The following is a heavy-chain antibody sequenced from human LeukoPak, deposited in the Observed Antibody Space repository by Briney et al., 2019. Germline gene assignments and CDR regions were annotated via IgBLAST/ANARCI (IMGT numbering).Heavy chain of an antibody. CDR3: ARTAAGKDYYFDY. Sequence: SETLSLTCAVYGGSFSGYYRSWIRQPPGKGLEWIGEINHSGSTNYNPSLKSRVTISVDTSKNQFSLKLSSVTAADTAVYYCARTAAGKDYYFDYWGQGTLVTVSS. D-gene: IGHD6-13*01. V-gene: IGHV4-34*01. CDR2: INHSGST. CDR1: GGSFSGYY. J-gene: IGHJ4*02.